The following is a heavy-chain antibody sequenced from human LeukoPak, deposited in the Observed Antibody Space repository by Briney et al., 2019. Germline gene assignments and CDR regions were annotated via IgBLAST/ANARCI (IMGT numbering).Heavy chain of an antibody. CDR3: ARERDDYYFDY. J-gene: IGHJ4*02. D-gene: IGHD3-3*01. CDR1: GFSFSNYR. V-gene: IGHV3-21*01. CDR2: ISSNGDYI. Sequence: GGSLRLSCAASGFSFSNYRMNWVRQAPGKGLEWVSSISSNGDYIYYADSVKGRFTMSRDNARNSLYLQMNSLRAEDTAVYYCARERDDYYFDYWGQGTLVTVSS.